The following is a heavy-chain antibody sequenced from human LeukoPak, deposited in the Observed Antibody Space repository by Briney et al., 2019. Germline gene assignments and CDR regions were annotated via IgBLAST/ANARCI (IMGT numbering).Heavy chain of an antibody. CDR1: GGTFSSYA. CDR3: ARPKLEYCSSTSCYYAFDI. V-gene: IGHV1-69*13. J-gene: IGHJ3*02. D-gene: IGHD2-2*01. Sequence: SVKVSCKASGGTFSSYAISWVRQAPGQGLEWMGGITPIFGTANYAQKFQGRVTITADESTSRAYMELSSLRSEDTAVYYCARPKLEYCSSTSCYYAFDIWGQGTMVTVSS. CDR2: ITPIFGTA.